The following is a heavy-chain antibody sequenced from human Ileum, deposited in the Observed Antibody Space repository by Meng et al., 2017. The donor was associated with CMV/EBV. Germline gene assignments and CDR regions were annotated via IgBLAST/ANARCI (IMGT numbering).Heavy chain of an antibody. CDR3: AKSGSPTTRSYYYFDY. Sequence: GGSLRLSCAASGFTFSSYAMSWVRQAPGKGLEWVPAISGSGYSTYYADSVKGRFTISRDNSKNTLYLQMSSLSAEDTAVYYCAKSGSPTTRSYYYFDYWGQGTLVTVSS. V-gene: IGHV3-23*01. D-gene: IGHD3-10*01. J-gene: IGHJ4*02. CDR1: GFTFSSYA. CDR2: ISGSGYST.